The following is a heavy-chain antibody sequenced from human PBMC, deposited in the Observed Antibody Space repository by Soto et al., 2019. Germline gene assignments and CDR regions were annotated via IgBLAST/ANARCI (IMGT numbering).Heavy chain of an antibody. J-gene: IGHJ4*02. D-gene: IGHD3-10*01. Sequence: SETLPLTWAVSGGSINSRYWWSRVRQSPGKGLEWIGEIYHSGSTNYNPSLKSRVTISVDKSKNQFSLNLSSVTAADTAVYYCARDQNGSGNYYTRYFDYWGQGTLVTV. CDR3: ARDQNGSGNYYTRYFDY. CDR2: IYHSGST. V-gene: IGHV4-4*02. CDR1: GGSINSRYW.